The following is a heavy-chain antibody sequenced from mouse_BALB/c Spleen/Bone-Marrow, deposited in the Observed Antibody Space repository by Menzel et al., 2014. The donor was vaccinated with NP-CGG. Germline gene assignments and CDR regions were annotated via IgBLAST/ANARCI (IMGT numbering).Heavy chain of an antibody. D-gene: IGHD4-1*01. CDR3: VAWEDH. J-gene: IGHJ2*03. Sequence: VPLMNSEAELVKPGASVRMCCTAYGFNIQAPYMHWVAQRPDQGLEWIGRIDPANGNTKYNPKFQGKATITSDTSSNTAYLHLSSLTSADTSVYYSVAWEDHCGQDSGLAVST. CDR2: IDPANGNT. CDR1: GFNIQAPY. V-gene: IGHV14-3*02.